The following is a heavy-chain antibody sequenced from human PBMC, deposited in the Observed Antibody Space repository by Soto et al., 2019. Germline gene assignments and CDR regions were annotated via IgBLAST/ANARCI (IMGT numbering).Heavy chain of an antibody. Sequence: GGSLRLSCAASGFTFSNAWMSWVRQAPGKGLEWVGRIKSKTDGGTTDYAAPVKGRFTISRDDSKNTLYLQMNSLKTEDTAVYYCTTDHLTRLVPAAKDFYYYMDVWGKGTTVTVSS. V-gene: IGHV3-15*01. CDR1: GFTFSNAW. J-gene: IGHJ6*03. CDR3: TTDHLTRLVPAAKDFYYYMDV. D-gene: IGHD2-2*01. CDR2: IKSKTDGGTT.